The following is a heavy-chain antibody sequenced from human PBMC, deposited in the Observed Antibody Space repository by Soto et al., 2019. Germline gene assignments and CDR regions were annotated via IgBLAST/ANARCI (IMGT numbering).Heavy chain of an antibody. CDR3: AISFDYYDSSGYYSNHLRNFDY. CDR1: GFTFSSYA. V-gene: IGHV3-23*01. CDR2: ISGSGGST. D-gene: IGHD3-22*01. Sequence: GGSLRLSCAASGFTFSSYAMSWVRQAPGKGLEWVSAISGSGGSTYYADSVKGRFTISRDNSKNTLYLQMNSLRAEDTAVYYWAISFDYYDSSGYYSNHLRNFDYWGQGTLVTVSS. J-gene: IGHJ4*02.